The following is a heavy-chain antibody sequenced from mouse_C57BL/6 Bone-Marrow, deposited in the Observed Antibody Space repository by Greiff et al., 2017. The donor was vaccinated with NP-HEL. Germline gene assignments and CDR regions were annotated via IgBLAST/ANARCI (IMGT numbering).Heavy chain of an antibody. CDR2: IYPGDGDT. CDR3: ARGGLPAWFAY. D-gene: IGHD2-4*01. Sequence: QVQLQQSGPELVKPGASVKISCKASGYAFSSSWMNWVKQRPGKGLEWIGRIYPGDGDTNYNGKFKGKATLTADKSSSTAYMQLSSLTSEDSAVYFCARGGLPAWFAYWGQGTLVTASA. V-gene: IGHV1-82*01. J-gene: IGHJ3*01. CDR1: GYAFSSSW.